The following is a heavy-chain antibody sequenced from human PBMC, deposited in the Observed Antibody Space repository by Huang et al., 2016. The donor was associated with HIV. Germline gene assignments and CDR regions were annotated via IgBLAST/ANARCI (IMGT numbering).Heavy chain of an antibody. V-gene: IGHV4-61*01. CDR2: IYYSGST. CDR3: ARESRGSIDY. Sequence: QVQLQESGPGLVKPSETLYLTCTVSGGSVSSGSYYWSWIRQPQGKGLAWIGYIYYSGSTNYNPSLKSRVTISVDTSKNQFSLKLSSVTAADTAVYYCARESRGSIDYWGQGTLVTVSS. D-gene: IGHD1-26*01. J-gene: IGHJ4*02. CDR1: GGSVSSGSYY.